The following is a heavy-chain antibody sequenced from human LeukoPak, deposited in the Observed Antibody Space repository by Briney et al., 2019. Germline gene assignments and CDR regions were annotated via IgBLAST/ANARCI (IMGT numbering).Heavy chain of an antibody. CDR1: GYTFTSYD. V-gene: IGHV1-8*01. D-gene: IGHD6-13*01. J-gene: IGHJ4*02. CDR2: MNPNSGYT. CDR3: ARGGSSWYSVDY. Sequence: GASVKVSCKASGYTFTSYDINWVRQATGQGLEWMGWMNPNSGYTGYAQKFQGRVTMTRNTSISTAYMELSSLRSEDTAVYYCARGGSSWYSVDYWGQGTLVTVSS.